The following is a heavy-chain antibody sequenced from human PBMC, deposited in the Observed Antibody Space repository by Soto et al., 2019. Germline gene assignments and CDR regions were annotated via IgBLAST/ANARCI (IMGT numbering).Heavy chain of an antibody. Sequence: PSETLSLTCTVSGGSISSGDYYWSWIRQHPGKGLEWIGYIYYSGSTSYNPSLKSRVTMSVDTSKNQFSLRLRSVTAADTALYFCARHSLALRKNNWFDPWGQGIMVTVS. D-gene: IGHD3-3*02. CDR1: GGSISSGDYY. J-gene: IGHJ5*02. CDR3: ARHSLALRKNNWFDP. CDR2: IYYSGST. V-gene: IGHV4-31*03.